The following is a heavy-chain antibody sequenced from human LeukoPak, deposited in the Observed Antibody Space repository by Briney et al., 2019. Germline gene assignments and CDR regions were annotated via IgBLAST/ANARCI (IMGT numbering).Heavy chain of an antibody. CDR1: GFTFSDSA. Sequence: PGGSLRLSCAASGFTFSDSAMTWVRQVPGKGLEWVSLISSSGGNTYYADSVKGRFTISRDNSKNTLSLQMNSLRVEDTAISYCAKDIQLSTWGLGTMVTVSS. CDR3: AKDIQLST. V-gene: IGHV3-23*01. D-gene: IGHD3-16*02. CDR2: ISSSGGNT. J-gene: IGHJ3*01.